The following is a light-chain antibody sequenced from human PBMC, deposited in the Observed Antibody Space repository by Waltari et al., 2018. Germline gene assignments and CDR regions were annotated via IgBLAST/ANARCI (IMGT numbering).Light chain of an antibody. Sequence: DIQMTQSPSSLSASVGDRVTITCRASQGINNNLAWFQQKPGQAPEPLIYSASSLQSGVPSKFSGSGSGTDFTLTISSLQPEDFATYYCQQYKTYPFTFGPGTKLDI. V-gene: IGKV1-16*02. CDR2: SAS. CDR3: QQYKTYPFT. CDR1: QGINNN. J-gene: IGKJ3*01.